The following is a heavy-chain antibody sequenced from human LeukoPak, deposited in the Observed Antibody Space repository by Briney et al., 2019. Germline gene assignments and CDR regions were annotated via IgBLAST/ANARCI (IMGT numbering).Heavy chain of an antibody. Sequence: SETLSLTCTVSGGSISSYYWSWIRQPAGKGLEWIGRIYTSGSTNYNASLKSRVSMSVDTSKNQFSLRLSSVTAADTAVSYCARENSGSYREFDYWGQGTLVTVSS. CDR3: ARENSGSYREFDY. J-gene: IGHJ4*02. CDR2: IYTSGST. V-gene: IGHV4-4*07. CDR1: GGSISSYY. D-gene: IGHD1-26*01.